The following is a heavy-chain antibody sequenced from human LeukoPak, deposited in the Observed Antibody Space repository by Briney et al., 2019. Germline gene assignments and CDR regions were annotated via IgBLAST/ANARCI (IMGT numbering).Heavy chain of an antibody. V-gene: IGHV3-30-3*01. D-gene: IGHD6-6*01. CDR1: GFTFSSYT. Sequence: GRSLRLSCAASGFTFSSYTMHWVRQAPGKGLEWVAVISYDGSNKYYADSVKGRFTTSRENSKNSLYLQMNSLRAEDTAVYYCARNQVSSPSTIAYWGQGTLVTVSS. J-gene: IGHJ4*02. CDR2: ISYDGSNK. CDR3: ARNQVSSPSTIAY.